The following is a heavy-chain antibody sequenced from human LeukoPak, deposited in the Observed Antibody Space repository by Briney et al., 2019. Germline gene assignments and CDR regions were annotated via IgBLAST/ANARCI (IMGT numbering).Heavy chain of an antibody. Sequence: PGGSLRLSCAASGFTFSSYSMNWVRQAPGKGLEWVSSISSSSSYIYYADSVKGRFTISRDNSKNTLYLQMNSLRAEDTAVYYCEREAYDYVWGSYPFDYWGQGTLVTVSS. D-gene: IGHD3-16*02. CDR2: ISSSSSYI. V-gene: IGHV3-21*01. CDR3: EREAYDYVWGSYPFDY. J-gene: IGHJ4*02. CDR1: GFTFSSYS.